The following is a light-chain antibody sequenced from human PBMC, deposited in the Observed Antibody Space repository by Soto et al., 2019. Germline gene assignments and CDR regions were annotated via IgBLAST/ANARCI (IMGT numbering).Light chain of an antibody. V-gene: IGKV1-5*03. CDR3: QQFNNFPIT. Sequence: DIQMTQSPSTLSGSVGDGVTITCRASQTISSWLAWYQQKPGKAPKLLIYKASTLKSGVPSRFSGSGSGTDFTLTITNLQPEDSGTYYCQQFNNFPITFGGGTKVDIK. CDR1: QTISSW. CDR2: KAS. J-gene: IGKJ4*01.